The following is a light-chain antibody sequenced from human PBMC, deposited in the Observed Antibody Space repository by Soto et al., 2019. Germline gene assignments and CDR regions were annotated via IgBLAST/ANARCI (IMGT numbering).Light chain of an antibody. CDR1: SSNIGNNY. J-gene: IGLJ1*01. CDR2: ENN. Sequence: QSVLTQPPSVSAAPGQKVTSSCSGSSSNIGNNYVSWYQQLPGTAPKLLIYENNKRPSGIPDRFSGSKSGTSATLGITGLQTGDEADYYCGTWDSSLSAYVFVPGTKVTVL. CDR3: GTWDSSLSAYV. V-gene: IGLV1-51*02.